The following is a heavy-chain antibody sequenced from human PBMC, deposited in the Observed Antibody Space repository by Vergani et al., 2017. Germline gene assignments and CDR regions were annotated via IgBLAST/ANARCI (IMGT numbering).Heavy chain of an antibody. J-gene: IGHJ5*02. D-gene: IGHD2-2*01. V-gene: IGHV5-51*03. Sequence: EVPLVQSGAEVKTPGESLKLSCKTSGYTFNSYWIGWVRQMPGKGLEWMGIIYPGDSDTRYSPSFQGQVPITADKSISTAYLQWSRLKASDSAMYYCAGGYGGENGRARIVPAAMRFRDENLFDPWGQGTLITVSS. CDR2: IYPGDSDT. CDR1: GYTFNSYW. CDR3: AGGYGGENGRARIVPAAMRFRDENLFDP.